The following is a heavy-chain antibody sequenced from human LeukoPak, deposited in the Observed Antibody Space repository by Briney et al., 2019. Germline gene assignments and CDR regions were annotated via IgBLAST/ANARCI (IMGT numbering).Heavy chain of an antibody. J-gene: IGHJ5*02. CDR3: ARGRTSNYYDSSGWRNWFDP. V-gene: IGHV1-69*04. Sequence: SVKVSCKASGGTFSSYAISWVRQAPGQGLEWMGRIIPILGIANYAQKFQGRVTITADKSTSTAYMELSSLRSEDTAVYYRARGRTSNYYDSSGWRNWFDPWGQGTLVTVSS. CDR2: IIPILGIA. CDR1: GGTFSSYA. D-gene: IGHD3-22*01.